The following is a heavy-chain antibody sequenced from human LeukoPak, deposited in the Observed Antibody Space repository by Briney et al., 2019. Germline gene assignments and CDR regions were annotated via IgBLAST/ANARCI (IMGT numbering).Heavy chain of an antibody. CDR1: GGSISSLY. CDR3: ARHRAYSSSSPFDY. Sequence: SETLSLTCSVSGGSISSLYLSWIRQPPGKGLEWIGYIYYTGSTNYNPSLKSRVTMFVDMSKNQFSLRLSSVTAADTAVYYCARHRAYSSSSPFDYWGQGTLVTVSS. CDR2: IYYTGST. V-gene: IGHV4-59*08. D-gene: IGHD6-6*01. J-gene: IGHJ4*02.